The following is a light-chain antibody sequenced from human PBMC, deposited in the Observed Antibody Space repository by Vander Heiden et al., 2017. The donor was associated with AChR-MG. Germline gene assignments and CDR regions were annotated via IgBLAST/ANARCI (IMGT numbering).Light chain of an antibody. CDR2: RNN. CDR1: RSHIASNH. Sequence: QSVLTQPPPASGTPGQRVPTSSSGSRSHIASNHVYRSQHPPGPAPKPPIYRNNQRPSGVPDRFSGSRSGTSAYLAISGLRSEDEADYYCAAWDDSLSGVVFGGGTKLTVL. J-gene: IGLJ2*01. CDR3: AAWDDSLSGVV. V-gene: IGLV1-47*01.